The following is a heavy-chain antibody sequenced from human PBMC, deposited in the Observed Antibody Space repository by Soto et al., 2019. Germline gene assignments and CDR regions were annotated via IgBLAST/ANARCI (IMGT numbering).Heavy chain of an antibody. CDR2: IYYSGST. V-gene: IGHV4-39*01. J-gene: IGHJ4*02. D-gene: IGHD2-15*01. CDR1: GGSISDSSYF. Sequence: SETLSLTCTVSGGSISDSSYFWDWIRQPPGKGLEWIGNIYYSGSTYYNLSLKSRVTISVDTSKNQFSLKLSSVTAADTAVYYCARRGVSSYYSNYWGLGTLVTVSS. CDR3: ARRGVSSYYSNY.